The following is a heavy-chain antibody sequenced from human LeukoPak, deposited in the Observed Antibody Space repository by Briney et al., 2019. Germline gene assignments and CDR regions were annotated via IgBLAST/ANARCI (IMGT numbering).Heavy chain of an antibody. D-gene: IGHD6-13*01. CDR3: ARPMGSSWYDAFDI. Sequence: ASVKVSCKASGGTFSSYAISWVRQAPGQGLEWMGRIIPILGIANYAQKFQGRVTITADKSTSTAYMELSSLRSEDTAVYYCARPMGSSWYDAFDIWGQGTMVTVSS. CDR2: IIPILGIA. CDR1: GGTFSSYA. V-gene: IGHV1-69*04. J-gene: IGHJ3*02.